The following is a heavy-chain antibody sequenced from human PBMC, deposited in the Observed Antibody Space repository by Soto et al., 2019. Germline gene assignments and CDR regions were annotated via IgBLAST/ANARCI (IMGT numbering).Heavy chain of an antibody. CDR2: INPNSGGT. J-gene: IGHJ6*02. D-gene: IGHD3-3*01. CDR1: GYTFTGDY. Sequence: ASVKVSCKASGYTFTGDYMHWVRQAPGQGLEWMGWINPNSGGTNYAQKFQGRVTMTRDTSISTAYMELSRLRSDATAVYYCARDRLDFWSGYPPRPFSVGMDVWGQGTTVTDSS. V-gene: IGHV1-2*02. CDR3: ARDRLDFWSGYPPRPFSVGMDV.